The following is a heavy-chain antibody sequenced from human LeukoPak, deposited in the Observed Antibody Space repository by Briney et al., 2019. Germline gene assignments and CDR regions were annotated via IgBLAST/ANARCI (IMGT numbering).Heavy chain of an antibody. D-gene: IGHD3-3*01. Sequence: GGSLRLSCAASGFTFSDHYMHWIRQAPGKGLEWVAHISGSGSTIYYAASVRGRFTISRDNDKSSLYLQMNSLRAEDSALYFSAREGITIFGVADSNGFDPWGQGTLVTVSS. CDR2: ISGSGSTI. CDR3: AREGITIFGVADSNGFDP. V-gene: IGHV3-11*01. J-gene: IGHJ5*02. CDR1: GFTFSDHY.